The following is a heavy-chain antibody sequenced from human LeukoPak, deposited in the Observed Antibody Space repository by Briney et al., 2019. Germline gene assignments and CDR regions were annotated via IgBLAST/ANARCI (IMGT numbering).Heavy chain of an antibody. CDR3: ARGAFSPQYGRGYSFGY. D-gene: IGHD5-18*01. Sequence: SETLSLTCTVSGGSISSGDYYWSWTRQHPGKGLEWIGYIYYSGSTYYNPSLKSRVTISVDTSKNQFSLKLSSVTAADTAVYYCARGAFSPQYGRGYSFGYWGQGTLVTVSS. J-gene: IGHJ4*02. CDR1: GGSISSGDYY. CDR2: IYYSGST. V-gene: IGHV4-31*03.